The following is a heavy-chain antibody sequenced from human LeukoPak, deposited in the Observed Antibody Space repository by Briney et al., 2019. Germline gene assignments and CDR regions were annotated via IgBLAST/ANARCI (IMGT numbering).Heavy chain of an antibody. CDR2: MYHSGST. V-gene: IGHV4-38-2*01. Sequence: PGGSLRLSCAASGFNFGDYYMSWIRQAPGKGLEWIGSMYHSGSTYYNPPLKSRVTISEDTSKNQFSLKLRSVTAADTAVYYCARGPRFGELLWHWFDPWGQGTLVTVSS. CDR3: ARGPRFGELLWHWFDP. CDR1: GFNFGDYY. D-gene: IGHD3-10*01. J-gene: IGHJ5*02.